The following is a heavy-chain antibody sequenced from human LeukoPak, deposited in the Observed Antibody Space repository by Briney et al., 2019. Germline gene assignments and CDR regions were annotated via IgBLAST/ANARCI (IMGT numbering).Heavy chain of an antibody. CDR3: ARDRAGDDGVVRLDY. Sequence: SETLSLTCTVTGDSIQNYYWSWIRQPAGRGLEWIGRIYSFGMTDYNPSLTSRVTMSVDTSKSQFSLTLRSVTAADTDIYYCARDRAGDDGVVRLDYWGQGILVTVSS. V-gene: IGHV4-4*07. CDR2: IYSFGMT. D-gene: IGHD2-15*01. CDR1: GDSIQNYY. J-gene: IGHJ4*02.